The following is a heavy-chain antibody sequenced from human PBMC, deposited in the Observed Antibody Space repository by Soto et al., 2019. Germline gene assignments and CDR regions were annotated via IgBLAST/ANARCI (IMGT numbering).Heavy chain of an antibody. J-gene: IGHJ6*02. V-gene: IGHV4-30-2*01. CDR1: VGSISSGGYA. D-gene: IGHD4-17*01. CDR2: IYHSGST. Sequence: QLQLQESGSGLVKPSQTLSLTCAVSVGSISSGGYAWSWIRQPPGKGLEWIGYIYHSGSTYYNPSLKRRGTISVDRSKNQFSLKLSSVTAADTAVYYCARAHYGDYGYGMDVWGQGTTVTVSS. CDR3: ARAHYGDYGYGMDV.